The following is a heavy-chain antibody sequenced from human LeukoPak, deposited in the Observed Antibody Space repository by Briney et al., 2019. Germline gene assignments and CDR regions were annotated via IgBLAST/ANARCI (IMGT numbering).Heavy chain of an antibody. CDR3: ARVRGWELYFFDY. Sequence: TSETLSLTCTVSGGSISSYYWSWIRQPPGKGLEWIGYLYNSGSTNYNPSLKSRVTISRDASKNQFSLKLSSVTAADTAVYYCARVRGWELYFFDYWGQGTLVTVSS. D-gene: IGHD1-26*01. CDR1: GGSISSYY. CDR2: LYNSGST. J-gene: IGHJ4*02. V-gene: IGHV4-59*01.